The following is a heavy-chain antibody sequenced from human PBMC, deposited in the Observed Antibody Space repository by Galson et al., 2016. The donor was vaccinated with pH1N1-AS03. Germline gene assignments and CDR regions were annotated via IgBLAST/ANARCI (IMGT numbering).Heavy chain of an antibody. J-gene: IGHJ4*02. CDR3: VMDTTTWMRFDY. Sequence: TLSLTCTVSGGSISSSTYYWGWVRQPPGKGLEWIGNIFHSGSTYYNPSLRSRVTISLDKSKNQFSLTLNSVTAADTAVYVCVMDTTTWMRFDYWGQGSLGIVSS. CDR2: IFHSGST. CDR1: GGSISSSTYY. V-gene: IGHV4-39*07. D-gene: IGHD1-1*01.